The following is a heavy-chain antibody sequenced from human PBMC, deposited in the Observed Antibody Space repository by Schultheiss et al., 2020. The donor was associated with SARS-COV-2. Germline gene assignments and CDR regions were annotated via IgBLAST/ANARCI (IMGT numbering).Heavy chain of an antibody. Sequence: SETLSLTCAVYGGSFSGYYWSWIRQPPGKGLEWIGEINHSGSTNYNPSLKSRVTISVDTSKNQFSLKLSSVTAADTAVYYCARQWSDDSGSYGYWGQGTPVTVSS. CDR3: ARQWSDDSGSYGY. J-gene: IGHJ4*02. CDR1: GGSFSGYY. CDR2: INHSGST. D-gene: IGHD1-26*01. V-gene: IGHV4-34*01.